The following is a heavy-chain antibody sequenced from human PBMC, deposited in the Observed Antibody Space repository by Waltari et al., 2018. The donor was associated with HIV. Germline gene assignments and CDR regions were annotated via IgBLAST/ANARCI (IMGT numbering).Heavy chain of an antibody. CDR3: AKAPGTESYYYGMDV. D-gene: IGHD6-13*01. CDR2: ISWNSGSI. CDR1: GFTFDDYA. Sequence: LRLSCAASGFTFDDYAMHWVRQAPGKGLEWVSGISWNSGSIGYADSVKGRFTISRDNAKNSLYLQMNSLRAEDTALYYCAKAPGTESYYYGMDVWGQGTTVTVSS. V-gene: IGHV3-9*01. J-gene: IGHJ6*02.